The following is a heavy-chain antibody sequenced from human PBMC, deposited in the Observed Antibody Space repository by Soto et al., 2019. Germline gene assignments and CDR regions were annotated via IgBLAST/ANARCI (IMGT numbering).Heavy chain of an antibody. Sequence: QVQLQESGPGVVKASQTLSLTCTVSGDSTVSASSISRGGYYWGWTRQHPGRGLEWIGYIYYSGETFYNPSLKSRVTISSDKSKNQFSLRMTSVTAMDTAVYYCARSRVGASSHTDLWGHGRPVTVSP. CDR1: STVSASSISRGGYY. V-gene: IGHV4-31*02. CDR2: IYYSGET. J-gene: IGHJ4*01. D-gene: IGHD1-26*01. CDR3: ARSRVGASSHTDL.